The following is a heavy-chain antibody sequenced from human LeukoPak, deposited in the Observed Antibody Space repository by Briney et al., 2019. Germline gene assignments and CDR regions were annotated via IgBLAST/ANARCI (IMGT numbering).Heavy chain of an antibody. CDR1: GYSFTCYW. CDR2: IYPGDSAT. V-gene: IGHV5-51*01. D-gene: IGHD6-13*01. Sequence: GESLLICCKGSGYSFTCYWICWVRQMPGKRLGLIGIIYPGDSATRYTPPFQRQVTISDDKSISTAYLQWSSLKASDTAMYYCARAPSSSWTDYWGQGTLVTVSS. J-gene: IGHJ4*02. CDR3: ARAPSSSWTDY.